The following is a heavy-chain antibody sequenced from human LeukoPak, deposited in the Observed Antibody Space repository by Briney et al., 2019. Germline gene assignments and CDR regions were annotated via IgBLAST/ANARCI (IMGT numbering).Heavy chain of an antibody. D-gene: IGHD2-2*02. CDR1: GFTFSRYS. CDR2: ISTGSSYI. CDR3: ARDGSIPWGYYMDV. Sequence: GGSLRLSCAVSGFTFSRYSMNWVRQAPGKGLEWVSFISTGSSYIYYADSVKGRFTISRDNAKNSLYLQMNSLRAEDTAVYYCARDGSIPWGYYMDVWGKGTTVTISS. V-gene: IGHV3-21*01. J-gene: IGHJ6*03.